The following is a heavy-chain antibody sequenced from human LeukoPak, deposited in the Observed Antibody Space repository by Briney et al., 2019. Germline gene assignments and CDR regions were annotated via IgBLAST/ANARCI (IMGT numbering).Heavy chain of an antibody. Sequence: GGSLRLSCAASGVTFTNYEMAWVRQAPGMGLGWVSYISDSGTITKYVDAVKGRFTISRDNARNSVYLQMESLRVEDTALYYCAGGPQYGGSYVDWGQGTLVTVSS. V-gene: IGHV3-48*03. J-gene: IGHJ4*02. CDR1: GVTFTNYE. CDR2: ISDSGTIT. CDR3: AGGPQYGGSYVD. D-gene: IGHD1-26*01.